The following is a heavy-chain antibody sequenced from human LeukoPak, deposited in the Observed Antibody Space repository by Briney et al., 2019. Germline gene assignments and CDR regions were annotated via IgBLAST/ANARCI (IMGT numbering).Heavy chain of an antibody. D-gene: IGHD3-22*01. V-gene: IGHV4-34*01. J-gene: IGHJ5*02. Sequence: SETLSLTCAVYGGSFSGYYWSWIRQPPGKGLEWIGEINHSGSTNYNPSLKSRVTISVDTSKNQFSLKLSSVTAADTAVYYCARHHHKWFLASWGQGTLVTVSS. CDR3: ARHHHKWFLAS. CDR1: GGSFSGYY. CDR2: INHSGST.